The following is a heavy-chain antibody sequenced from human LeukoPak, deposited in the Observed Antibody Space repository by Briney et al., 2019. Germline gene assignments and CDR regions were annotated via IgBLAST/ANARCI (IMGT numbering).Heavy chain of an antibody. CDR3: AREVTIFGVVMGPPHIPPYYFDY. Sequence: SETLSLTCTVSGYSISSGYYWGWIRQPPGKGLEWIGSIYHSGSTYYNPSLKSRVTISVDTSKNQFSLKLSSVTAADTAVYYCAREVTIFGVVMGPPHIPPYYFDYWGQGTLVTVSS. D-gene: IGHD3-3*01. V-gene: IGHV4-38-2*02. J-gene: IGHJ4*02. CDR1: GYSISSGYY. CDR2: IYHSGST.